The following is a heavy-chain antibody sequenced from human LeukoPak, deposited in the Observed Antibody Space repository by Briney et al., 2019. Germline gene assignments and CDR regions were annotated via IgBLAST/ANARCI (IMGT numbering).Heavy chain of an antibody. Sequence: ASVKVSCKASGYTFTGYYMHWVRQAPGQGLEWMGIINPSGGSTSYAQKFQGRVTMTRDMSTSTVYMELSSLRSEDTAVYYCARVPKRAVTTGNWFDPWGQGTLVTVSS. CDR1: GYTFTGYY. V-gene: IGHV1-46*01. CDR2: INPSGGST. CDR3: ARVPKRAVTTGNWFDP. D-gene: IGHD4-17*01. J-gene: IGHJ5*02.